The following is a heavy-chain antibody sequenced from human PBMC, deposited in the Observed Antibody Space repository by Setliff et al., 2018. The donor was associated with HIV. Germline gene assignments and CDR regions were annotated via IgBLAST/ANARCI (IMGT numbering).Heavy chain of an antibody. CDR1: GGSISSHY. V-gene: IGHV4-59*11. CDR2: IYYSGTT. J-gene: IGHJ5*01. Sequence: SETLSLTCTVSGGSISSHYWSWIRQPPGKGLEWIAYIYYSGTTSYNPSLKSRVIISVDMSKNQFSLKLTSVTAADTAVYYCARDFEASYCGGDCYSGWFDSWGQGILVTVSS. CDR3: ARDFEASYCGGDCYSGWFDS. D-gene: IGHD2-21*01.